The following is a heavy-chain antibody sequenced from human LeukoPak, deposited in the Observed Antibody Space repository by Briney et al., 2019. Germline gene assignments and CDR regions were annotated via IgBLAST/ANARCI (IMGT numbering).Heavy chain of an antibody. CDR3: ATVTDSSGWYELNY. D-gene: IGHD6-19*01. V-gene: IGHV1-8*01. CDR1: GYTFTSYD. Sequence: ASVKVSCKASGYTFTSYDINWVRQAPGQGLEWMGWMNPNSGNTGYAQKFQGRVTMTRNTSISTAYMELSSLRSEDTAVYYCATVTDSSGWYELNYWGQGTLVTVSS. J-gene: IGHJ4*02. CDR2: MNPNSGNT.